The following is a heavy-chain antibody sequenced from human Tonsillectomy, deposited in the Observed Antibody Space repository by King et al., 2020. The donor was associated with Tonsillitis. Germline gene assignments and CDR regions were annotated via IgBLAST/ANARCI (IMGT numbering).Heavy chain of an antibody. V-gene: IGHV3-49*04. CDR3: SRGRYSYGTSLYFDS. D-gene: IGHD5-18*01. CDR2: IRSKPYGGTT. J-gene: IGHJ4*02. CDR1: GFIFGDYA. Sequence: EVQLVESGGGLVQPGRSLRLSCTASGFIFGDYAMIWVRQAPGKGLEWVSFIRSKPYGGTTEYAASVKGRLTISRDDSNNIAYLQMNSLKTEDTAVYYCSRGRYSYGTSLYFDSWGQGTLVTVSS.